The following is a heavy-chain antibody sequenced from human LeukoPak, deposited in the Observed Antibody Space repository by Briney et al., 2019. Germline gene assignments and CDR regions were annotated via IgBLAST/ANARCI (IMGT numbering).Heavy chain of an antibody. J-gene: IGHJ6*02. CDR3: ARDRYDSYPMDV. Sequence: PSETLSLTCTVSGGSISSGNYYWPWIRQHPGKGLEWIGYISYSGSTYYNPSLKSRVTLSVDTSENQFSLKLSSVTAADTAVYYCARDRYDSYPMDVWGQGTTVTVSS. V-gene: IGHV4-31*03. CDR2: ISYSGST. D-gene: IGHD3-3*01. CDR1: GGSISSGNYY.